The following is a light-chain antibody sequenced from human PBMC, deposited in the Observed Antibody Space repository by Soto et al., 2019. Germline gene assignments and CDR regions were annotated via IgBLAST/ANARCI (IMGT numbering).Light chain of an antibody. V-gene: IGKV1-5*03. J-gene: IGKJ2*02. CDR2: KAS. CDR1: QSISSW. Sequence: DIQMTQSPSTLSASVGDRVTITFRASQSISSWLAWYQQKPGKAPKLLIYKASSLESGVPSRFSGSGSGTEFTLTISSLQPDDFATYYCQQYNSYPCTFGQGTKVDIK. CDR3: QQYNSYPCT.